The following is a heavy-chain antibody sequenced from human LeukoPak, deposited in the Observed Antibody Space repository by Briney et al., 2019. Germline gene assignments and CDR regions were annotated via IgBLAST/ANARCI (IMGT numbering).Heavy chain of an antibody. D-gene: IGHD3-22*01. CDR1: GGSFNTHY. CDR3: ARETHGCQFYYEF. V-gene: IGHV4-34*01. CDR2: INHSGST. Sequence: SETLSLTCAADGGSFNTHYGSCIRQSPGKGLEWIGEINHSGSTNYNPSLKSRVTISVDRSKNQFSLKLSSVTAADTAMYYCARETHGCQFYYEFWGPGTLVTVSS. J-gene: IGHJ4*02.